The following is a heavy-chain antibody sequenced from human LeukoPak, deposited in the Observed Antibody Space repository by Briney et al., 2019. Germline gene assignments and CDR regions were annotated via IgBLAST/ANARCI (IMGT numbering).Heavy chain of an antibody. V-gene: IGHV3-30*02. CDR1: RFTFSSYG. J-gene: IGHJ4*02. Sequence: GGSLRLSCAASRFTFSSYGMHWVRQAPGKGLEWVAFIRYDGSNKYYADSVKGRFTISRDNSRNTLYLQMNSLRVEDTAVYYCARGPSGYHNTGGQGTLVTVSS. CDR3: ARGPSGYHNT. CDR2: IRYDGSNK. D-gene: IGHD5-12*01.